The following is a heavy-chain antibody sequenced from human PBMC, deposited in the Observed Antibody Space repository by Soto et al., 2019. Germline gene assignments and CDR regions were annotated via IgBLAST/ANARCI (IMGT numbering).Heavy chain of an antibody. Sequence: SETLSLTCTVSDGSISSYYWSWIRQPPGKGLEWIGYIYYSGSTNYNPSLKSRVTISVDTSKNQFSLKLSSVTAADTAVYYCASVEKAARPRYFDYWGQGTLVTVSS. J-gene: IGHJ4*02. D-gene: IGHD6-6*01. CDR1: DGSISSYY. V-gene: IGHV4-59*01. CDR2: IYYSGST. CDR3: ASVEKAARPRYFDY.